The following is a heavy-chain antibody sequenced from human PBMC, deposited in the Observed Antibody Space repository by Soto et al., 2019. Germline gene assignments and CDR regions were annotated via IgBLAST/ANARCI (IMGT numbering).Heavy chain of an antibody. Sequence: SVKVSCKASGFTFTSSAVQWVRQARGQRLEWIGWIVVGSGNTNYAQKFQERVTITRDMSTSTAHMELSSLRSEDTAVYYCAADGAPGEGGSPGDYWGQGTLVTVSS. V-gene: IGHV1-58*01. D-gene: IGHD1-26*01. CDR3: AADGAPGEGGSPGDY. CDR2: IVVGSGNT. J-gene: IGHJ4*02. CDR1: GFTFTSSA.